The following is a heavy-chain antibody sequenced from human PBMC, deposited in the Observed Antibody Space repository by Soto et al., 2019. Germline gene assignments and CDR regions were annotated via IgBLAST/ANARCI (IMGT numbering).Heavy chain of an antibody. CDR3: ARGHPAVVVPAARIGWIFDY. J-gene: IGHJ4*02. V-gene: IGHV4-34*01. D-gene: IGHD2-2*01. CDR2: INHSGST. CDR1: GGYIRGYY. Sequence: PSETLSHTCAVYGGYIRGYYWSWIRQPPGKGLEWIGEINHSGSTNYNPSLKSRVTISVDTSKNQFSLKLSSVTAADTAVYYCARGHPAVVVPAARIGWIFDYWGQGTLVTVSS.